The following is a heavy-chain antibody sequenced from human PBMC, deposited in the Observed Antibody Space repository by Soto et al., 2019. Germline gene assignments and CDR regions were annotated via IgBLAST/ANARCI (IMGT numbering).Heavy chain of an antibody. V-gene: IGHV1-58*01. CDR3: AAATVTTNYYYYGMDV. CDR1: AFTFNSSA. J-gene: IGHJ6*02. CDR2: IVVGSGST. D-gene: IGHD4-17*01. Sequence: SVKVSCKASAFTFNSSAVEWVRQARGQPLEWIGWIVVGSGSTNYAQKFQDRVTITRDMSTSTAYMELSSLRSEDTAVYHCAAATVTTNYYYYGMDVWGQGTTVTVAS.